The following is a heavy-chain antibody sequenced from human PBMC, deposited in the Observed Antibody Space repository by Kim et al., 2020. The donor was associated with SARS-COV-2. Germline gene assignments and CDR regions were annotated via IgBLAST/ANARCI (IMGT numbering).Heavy chain of an antibody. CDR2: ER. CDR3: ARGSGSYYIH. Sequence: ERNYVDSVKGRLTISRDNAKNSLYLQMDGLRAEDTAVYYCARGSGSYYIHWGQGTLVTVSS. J-gene: IGHJ4*02. D-gene: IGHD3-10*01. V-gene: IGHV3-7*01.